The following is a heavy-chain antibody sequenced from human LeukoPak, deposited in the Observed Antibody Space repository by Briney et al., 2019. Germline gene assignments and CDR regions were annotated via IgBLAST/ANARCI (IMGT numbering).Heavy chain of an antibody. CDR3: VRLPTVTTMGY. J-gene: IGHJ4*02. D-gene: IGHD4-17*01. Sequence: GGSLRLSCSASGFAFRSYEMNWVRQGPGKGLEWLSYISNGGSTIYYADSVKGRFTISRENAKNSLYLQMNSLRAEDTATYYCVRLPTVTTMGYWGQGTLVSVSS. V-gene: IGHV3-48*03. CDR2: ISNGGSTI. CDR1: GFAFRSYE.